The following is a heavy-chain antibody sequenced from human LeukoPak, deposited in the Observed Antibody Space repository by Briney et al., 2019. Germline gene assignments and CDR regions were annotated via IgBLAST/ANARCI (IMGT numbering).Heavy chain of an antibody. D-gene: IGHD6-6*01. V-gene: IGHV1-2*06. Sequence: GASVKVSCKASGYTFTGYYLHWVRQAPGQGLEWMGRIHPNSGATNSAQKFQGRVTMTRDTSITTAYMELSRLTSDDTAVYYCAKIAARDTGEGYWGQGTLVTVSS. CDR1: GYTFTGYY. CDR2: IHPNSGAT. CDR3: AKIAARDTGEGY. J-gene: IGHJ4*02.